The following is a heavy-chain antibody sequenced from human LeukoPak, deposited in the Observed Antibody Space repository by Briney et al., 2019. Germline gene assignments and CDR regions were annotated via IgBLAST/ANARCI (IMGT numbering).Heavy chain of an antibody. CDR2: IYRGGGT. V-gene: IGHV3-53*01. Sequence: PGGSLRLSCAASGFIVSDNHMSWVRQAPGKGLEYVSVIYRGGGTYYADSVKGRFTLSKDNSKNTLHLQMNSLRVEDTAVYYRARGILKAVAHGMDVWGQGTTVTVSS. D-gene: IGHD6-19*01. CDR3: ARGILKAVAHGMDV. J-gene: IGHJ6*02. CDR1: GFIVSDNH.